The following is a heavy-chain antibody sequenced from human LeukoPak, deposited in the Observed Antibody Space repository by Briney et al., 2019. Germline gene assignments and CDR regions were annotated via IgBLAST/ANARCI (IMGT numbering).Heavy chain of an antibody. CDR2: MNPNSGNT. CDR3: ARGIWFGEYYFDY. J-gene: IGHJ4*02. Sequence: GASVKVSCRASGYTFTSHDINWVRQATGQGLEWMGWMNPNSGNTGYAQKFQGRVTMTRNTSISTAYMELSSLRSEDTAVYYCARGIWFGEYYFDYWGQGTLVTVSS. CDR1: GYTFTSHD. D-gene: IGHD3-10*01. V-gene: IGHV1-8*01.